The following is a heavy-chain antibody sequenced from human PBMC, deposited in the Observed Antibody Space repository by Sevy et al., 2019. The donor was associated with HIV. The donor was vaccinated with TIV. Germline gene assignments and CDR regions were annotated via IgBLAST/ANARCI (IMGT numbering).Heavy chain of an antibody. D-gene: IGHD3-10*01. Sequence: GGSLRLSCTASGFTFSAYSMNWVRQAPGKGLEWLSYISTGTDHIYYADSAKGRFTISRDDAKKSVYLELKSLRDQDTALYYCVRRGVDAYNVYFDLWGQGTLVIVSS. CDR1: GFTFSAYS. V-gene: IGHV3-21*05. CDR2: ISTGTDHI. J-gene: IGHJ4*02. CDR3: VRRGVDAYNVYFDL.